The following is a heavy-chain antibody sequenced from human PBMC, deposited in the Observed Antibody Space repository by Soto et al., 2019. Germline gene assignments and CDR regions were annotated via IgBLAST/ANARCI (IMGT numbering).Heavy chain of an antibody. Sequence: GGSLRLSCAASGFTFSNSWMNWVRQVPGKGLVWVSRVSTDGTSTTYADSVKGRFTISRDNAKNTLYLQMNSLRAEDTAVYYCVVNAAYHSRWYSDYFCYWGQGTLVTVSS. CDR1: GFTFSNSW. CDR2: VSTDGTST. CDR3: VVNAAYHSRWYSDYFCY. V-gene: IGHV3-74*03. J-gene: IGHJ4*02. D-gene: IGHD6-19*01.